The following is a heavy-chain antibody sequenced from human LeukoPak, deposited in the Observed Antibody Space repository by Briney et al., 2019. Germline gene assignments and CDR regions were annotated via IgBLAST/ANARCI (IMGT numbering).Heavy chain of an antibody. J-gene: IGHJ4*02. V-gene: IGHV3-30*02. D-gene: IGHD6-13*01. CDR2: IRYDGSNK. CDR1: GFTFSSYG. CDR3: AKKAGAYSSSWRSYFDY. Sequence: GGSLRLSCAASGFTFSSYGMHWVRQAPGKGLEWVAFIRYDGSNKYYADSVKGRFTISRDNSKNTLYLQMNSLRAADTAVYYCAKKAGAYSSSWRSYFDYWGQGTLVTVPS.